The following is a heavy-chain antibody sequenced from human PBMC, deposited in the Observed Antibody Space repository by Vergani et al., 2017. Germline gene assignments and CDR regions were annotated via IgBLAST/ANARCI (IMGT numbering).Heavy chain of an antibody. D-gene: IGHD1-20*01. V-gene: IGHV3-74*01. CDR1: GFTFSSYW. CDR2: ISGDGSNT. CDR3: GNTGIIGTQRGAFDI. J-gene: IGHJ3*02. Sequence: EVQLVESGGGLVQPGGSLRLSCAASGFTFSSYWMHWVRQAPGKGLVWVSRISGDGSNTGYADSVRGRFTISRDNAKNTLYLQLNSLRAEDTAVYDCGNTGIIGTQRGAFDIWGQGAMVTVSS.